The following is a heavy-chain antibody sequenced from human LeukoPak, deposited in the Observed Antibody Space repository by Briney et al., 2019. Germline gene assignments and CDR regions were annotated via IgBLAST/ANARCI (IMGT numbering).Heavy chain of an antibody. CDR2: IYYSGST. CDR3: ARVPYDFWSGYYYGY. J-gene: IGHJ4*02. V-gene: IGHV4-59*12. CDR1: GVSISSYY. D-gene: IGHD3-3*01. Sequence: SETLSLTCTVSGVSISSYYWSWIRQPPGKGLEWIGYIYYSGSTNYNPSLKSRVTISVDTSKNQFSLKLSSVTAADTAVYYCARVPYDFWSGYYYGYWGQGTLVTVSS.